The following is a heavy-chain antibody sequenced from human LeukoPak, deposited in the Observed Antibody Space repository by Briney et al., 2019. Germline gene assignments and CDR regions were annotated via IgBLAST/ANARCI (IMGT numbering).Heavy chain of an antibody. CDR2: IYYSGST. CDR3: ARWVQDSSGDYFDY. J-gene: IGHJ4*02. V-gene: IGHV4-39*01. Sequence: SETLSLTCTVSGGSIRSSSYYWGWIRQPPGKGLEWIGSIYYSGSTYYNPSLKSRVTISVDTSKNQFSLKLSSVTAADTAVYYCARWVQDSSGDYFDYWGQGTLVTVSS. D-gene: IGHD3-22*01. CDR1: GGSIRSSSYY.